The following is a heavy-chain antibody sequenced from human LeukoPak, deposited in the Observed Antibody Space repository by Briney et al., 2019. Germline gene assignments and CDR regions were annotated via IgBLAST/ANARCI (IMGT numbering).Heavy chain of an antibody. J-gene: IGHJ3*02. CDR2: IYYSGST. V-gene: IGHV4-59*01. CDR3: ARRRLLRHAFDI. D-gene: IGHD3-10*01. CDR1: GGSISSYY. Sequence: PSETLSLTCTVSGGSISSYYWSWIRQPPGKGLEWIGYIYYSGSTNYNPSLKSRVTISVDTSKNQFSLKLSSVTAADTAVYYCARRRLLRHAFDIWGQGTMVTVSS.